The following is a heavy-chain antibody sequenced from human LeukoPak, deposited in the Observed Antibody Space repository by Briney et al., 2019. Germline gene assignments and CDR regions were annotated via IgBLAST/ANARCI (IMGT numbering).Heavy chain of an antibody. Sequence: ASVRVSSTASGYTFNRYDINWVGQGSGQGREWMGWMKPNRGNTGYTKKFQGRDTITRKTSISPAYMELSSLRSEDTALYYCARVTHYCCSTSCYTVCYFDYWGQGTLVTVSS. CDR1: GYTFNRYD. CDR2: MKPNRGNT. CDR3: ARVTHYCCSTSCYTVCYFDY. V-gene: IGHV1-8*01. J-gene: IGHJ4*02. D-gene: IGHD2-2*02.